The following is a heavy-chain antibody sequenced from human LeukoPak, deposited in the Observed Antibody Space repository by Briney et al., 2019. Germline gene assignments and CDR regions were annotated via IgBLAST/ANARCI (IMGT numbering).Heavy chain of an antibody. Sequence: PSETLSLTCAVYGGSFSGYYWSWIRQPPGKGLEWIGEINHSGSTNYNPSLKSRVTISVDTSKNQYSLKLSSVTAADTAVYYCARGNSYGSVYFDYWGQGTRVTVSS. V-gene: IGHV4-34*01. CDR1: GGSFSGYY. D-gene: IGHD5-18*01. CDR2: INHSGST. CDR3: ARGNSYGSVYFDY. J-gene: IGHJ4*02.